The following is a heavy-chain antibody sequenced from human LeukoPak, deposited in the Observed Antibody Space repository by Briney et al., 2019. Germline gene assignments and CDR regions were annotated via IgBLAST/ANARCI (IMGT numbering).Heavy chain of an antibody. V-gene: IGHV4-34*01. CDR2: INHSGST. Sequence: SETLSLTCAVYGGSFSGYYWSWIRQPPGKGLEWIGEINHSGSTNYNPSLKSRVTISVDTSKNQFSLKLSSVTAADTAVYYCAKDQQWLVLKDYYYYMDVWGKGTTVTVSS. CDR1: GGSFSGYY. CDR3: AKDQQWLVLKDYYYYMDV. D-gene: IGHD6-19*01. J-gene: IGHJ6*03.